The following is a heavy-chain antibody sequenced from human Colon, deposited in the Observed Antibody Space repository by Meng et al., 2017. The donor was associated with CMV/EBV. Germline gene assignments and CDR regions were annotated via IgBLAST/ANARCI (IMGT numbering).Heavy chain of an antibody. Sequence: SETLSLTCGVSGGSFTNYYWSWIRQSPGKGLEWIGEVHHSGSINYDASLQSRVTISVDRSKNQMSMSLRSVTAADTAVYYCARGPYWSGDYPRRYYFDYWGQGTLVTVSS. CDR2: VHHSGSI. J-gene: IGHJ4*02. CDR1: GGSFTNYY. CDR3: ARGPYWSGDYPRRYYFDY. V-gene: IGHV4-34*01. D-gene: IGHD3-3*01.